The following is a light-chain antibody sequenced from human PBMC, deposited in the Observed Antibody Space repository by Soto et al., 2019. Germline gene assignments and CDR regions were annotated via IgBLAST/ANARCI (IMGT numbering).Light chain of an antibody. CDR1: SNDVGASSR. V-gene: IGLV2-11*01. CDR3: SSHAGSYTWV. Sequence: QSVLTQPRSVSGSPGQSVTISCTGTSNDVGASSRVSWYQQHPGKAPKLIIYFVSERPSGVPDRFSGSKSANTASLTISGLQADDEADYYCSSHAGSYTWVFGGGTKVTVL. J-gene: IGLJ3*02. CDR2: FVS.